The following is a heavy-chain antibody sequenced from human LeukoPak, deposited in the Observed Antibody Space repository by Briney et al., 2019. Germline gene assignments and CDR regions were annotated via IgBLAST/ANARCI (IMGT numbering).Heavy chain of an antibody. D-gene: IGHD6-6*01. CDR2: INHSGST. Sequence: SETLSLTCAVYGGSFSGYYWSWIRQPPGKGLEWIGEINHSGSTNYNPSLKSRVTISVDTSKHQFSLKLSSVPAADTAVYYCARGKKKRLVPPNYYYYMDVWGKGTTVTVSS. CDR3: ARGKKKRLVPPNYYYYMDV. V-gene: IGHV4-34*01. CDR1: GGSFSGYY. J-gene: IGHJ6*03.